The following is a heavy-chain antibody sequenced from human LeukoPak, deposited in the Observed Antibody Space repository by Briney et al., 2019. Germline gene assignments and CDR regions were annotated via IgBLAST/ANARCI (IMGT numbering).Heavy chain of an antibody. V-gene: IGHV4-39*07. CDR2: IYYSGST. Sequence: PSATLSLTCTVSGGSISSSSYYWGWIRQPPGKGLEWIGSIYYSGSTYYNPSLKSRVTISVDTSKNQFSLKLSSVTAADTAVYYCARSLKEMATIRTFYFDYWGQGTLVTVSS. CDR1: GGSISSSSYY. D-gene: IGHD5-24*01. CDR3: ARSLKEMATIRTFYFDY. J-gene: IGHJ4*02.